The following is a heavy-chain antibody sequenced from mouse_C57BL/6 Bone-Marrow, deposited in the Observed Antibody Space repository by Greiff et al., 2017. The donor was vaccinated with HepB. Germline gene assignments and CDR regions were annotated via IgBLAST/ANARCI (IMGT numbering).Heavy chain of an antibody. J-gene: IGHJ3*01. CDR2: IDPENGDT. V-gene: IGHV14-4*01. Sequence: EVQLQQSGAELVRPGASVKLSCTASGFNIKDDYMHWVKQRPEQGLEWIGWIDPENGDTEYASKFQGKATITADTSSNPAYLQLSSLTSEDTAVYYCTLELGLAYWGQGTLVTVSA. D-gene: IGHD4-1*01. CDR1: GFNIKDDY. CDR3: TLELGLAY.